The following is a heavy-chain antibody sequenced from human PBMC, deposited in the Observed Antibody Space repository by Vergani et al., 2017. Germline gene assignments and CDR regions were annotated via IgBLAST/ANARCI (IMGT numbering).Heavy chain of an antibody. Sequence: QVQLQESGPGLVKPSQTLSLTCTVSGASINNDFYYWHWIRQPAGKGLEWIGRIYVSGITDYNSSLQSGVSMSVDTSKNQFSLTLTAVTAADTTVYSCARDNKQLRQRAFDLWGEGTMVTVSS. CDR2: IYVSGIT. J-gene: IGHJ3*01. V-gene: IGHV4-61*02. D-gene: IGHD4-23*01. CDR1: GASINNDFYY. CDR3: ARDNKQLRQRAFDL.